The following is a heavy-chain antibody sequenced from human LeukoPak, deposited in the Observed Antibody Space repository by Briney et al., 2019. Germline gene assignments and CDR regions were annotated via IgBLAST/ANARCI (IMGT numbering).Heavy chain of an antibody. CDR1: GFTFSSYS. D-gene: IGHD3-9*01. Sequence: PGGSLRLSCAASGFTFSSYSMNRVRQAPGKGLEWVSSISSSSSYIYYADSVKGRFTISRDNAKNSLYLQMNSLRAEDTAVYYCAREGDWSHDYWGQGTLVTVSS. CDR2: ISSSSSYI. J-gene: IGHJ4*02. CDR3: AREGDWSHDY. V-gene: IGHV3-21*01.